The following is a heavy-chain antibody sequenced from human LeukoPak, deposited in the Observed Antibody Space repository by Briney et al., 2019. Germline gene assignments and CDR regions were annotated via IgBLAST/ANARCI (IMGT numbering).Heavy chain of an antibody. CDR2: ISSSGSTI. CDR1: GFTFSSYE. V-gene: IGHV3-48*03. D-gene: IGHD2-21*02. J-gene: IGHJ6*02. CDR3: ARDSFEVTAFGHYYYGMDV. Sequence: GGSLRLSCAASGFTFSSYEMNWVRQAPGKGLEWVSYISSSGSTIYYADSVKGRFTISRDNAKNSLYLQMNSLRAEDTAVYYCARDSFEVTAFGHYYYGMDVWGQGTTVTVSS.